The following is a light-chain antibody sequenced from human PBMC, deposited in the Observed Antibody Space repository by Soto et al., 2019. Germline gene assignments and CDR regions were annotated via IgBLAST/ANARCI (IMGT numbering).Light chain of an antibody. J-gene: IGKJ2*01. CDR3: QQYGSSPRT. V-gene: IGKV3-20*01. CDR2: GAS. CDR1: QSVSSSY. Sequence: EMVLTQSPGTLSLSPGERATLSCRASQSVSSSYLAWYQQKPGQAPRRLIYGASSRATGIPDRFSGGGSGTDFTLTISRLEPEDFAVYYCQQYGSSPRTFGQGTKLEIK.